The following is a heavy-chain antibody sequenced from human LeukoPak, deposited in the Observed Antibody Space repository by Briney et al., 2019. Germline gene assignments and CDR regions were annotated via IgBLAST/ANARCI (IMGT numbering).Heavy chain of an antibody. Sequence: PGGSLRLSCAATGFTFSRYWMTWVRQAPGKGLEWVVNIKQDGSKKNYVDSVKGRFTISRDNAKNSLYLQMNSLRAEDTAVYYCATPLDYYDSSGYHQGGDWGQGTLVTVSS. J-gene: IGHJ4*02. CDR2: IKQDGSKK. D-gene: IGHD3-22*01. CDR1: GFTFSRYW. V-gene: IGHV3-7*03. CDR3: ATPLDYYDSSGYHQGGD.